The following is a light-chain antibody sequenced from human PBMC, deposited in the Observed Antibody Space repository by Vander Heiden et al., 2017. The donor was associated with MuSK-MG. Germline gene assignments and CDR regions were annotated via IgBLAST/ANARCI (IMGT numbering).Light chain of an antibody. CDR3: QQDNNWPRT. J-gene: IGKJ1*01. V-gene: IGKV3-15*01. CDR1: QSVGSN. Sequence: EIVMTQSPATLSVSPVERATLSCRASQSVGSNLAWYQQRPGQAPSLFIYGAYTRATGIPARFRGSGSGTEFTLTISSLQSEDFAVYYCQQDNNWPRTFGQGTKVEIK. CDR2: GAY.